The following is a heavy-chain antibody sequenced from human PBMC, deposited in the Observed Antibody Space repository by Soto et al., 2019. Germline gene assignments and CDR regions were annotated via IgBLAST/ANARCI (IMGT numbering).Heavy chain of an antibody. V-gene: IGHV1-69*01. CDR1: GGTFSSYA. CDR2: VIPIFGTA. D-gene: IGHD6-6*01. J-gene: IGHJ5*02. CDR3: ARGEVWSSSCYGYFDP. Sequence: QVQLVQSGAEVKKPGSSVKVSCKASGGTFSSYAISWVRQAPGQGIEWMGGVIPIFGTANYAQKFQGRVTITADESTSTAYMELSSLRSEDTAVYYCARGEVWSSSCYGYFDPWGQGTLVTVSS.